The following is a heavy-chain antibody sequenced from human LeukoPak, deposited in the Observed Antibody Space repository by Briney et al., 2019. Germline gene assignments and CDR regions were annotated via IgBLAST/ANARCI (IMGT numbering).Heavy chain of an antibody. V-gene: IGHV1-69*05. CDR3: ASRGSWGGNYFDY. D-gene: IGHD1-26*01. Sequence: SVKVSCKASGGTFSSYAISWVRQAPGQGLEWMGGIIPIFGTANYAQKFQGRVTITTDESTSTAYMELSSLRSEGTAVYYCASRGSWGGNYFDYWGQGTLVTVSS. CDR1: GGTFSSYA. CDR2: IIPIFGTA. J-gene: IGHJ4*02.